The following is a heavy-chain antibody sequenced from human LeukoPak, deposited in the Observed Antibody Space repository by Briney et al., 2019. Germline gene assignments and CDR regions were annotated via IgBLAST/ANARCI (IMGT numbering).Heavy chain of an antibody. CDR2: ITSSGSNT. D-gene: IGHD3-22*01. CDR3: AKDGDSSGYYWDS. J-gene: IGHJ4*02. V-gene: IGHV3-23*01. Sequence: GGSLRLSCAASGFTFSTYAMSWVRQAPGKGLEWVSLITSSGSNTYYADSVKGRFTISRDNSKSTLYLQMNSLRAEDTAVYFCAKDGDSSGYYWDSWGQGTLVTVSS. CDR1: GFTFSTYA.